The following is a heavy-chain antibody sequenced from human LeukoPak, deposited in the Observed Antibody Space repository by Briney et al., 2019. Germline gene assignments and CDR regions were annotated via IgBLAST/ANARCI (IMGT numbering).Heavy chain of an antibody. D-gene: IGHD2-21*02. CDR3: AKRLGDNFDY. J-gene: IGHJ4*02. V-gene: IGHV3-30*18. CDR1: ELTFSSYG. CDR2: ISYDGSNK. Sequence: GGSLRLSCAASELTFSSYGMHWVRQAPGKGLEWVAVISYDGSNKDYADSVKGRFTISRDNSKNTLYLQMNSLRAEDTAVYYCAKRLGDNFDYWGQGTLVTVSS.